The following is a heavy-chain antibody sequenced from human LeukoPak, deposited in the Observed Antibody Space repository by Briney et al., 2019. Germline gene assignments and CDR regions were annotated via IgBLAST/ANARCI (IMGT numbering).Heavy chain of an antibody. V-gene: IGHV4-59*01. D-gene: IGHD2-21*02. CDR2: IYSSGST. CDR1: GGSISSYY. J-gene: IGHJ4*02. Sequence: SETLSLTCTVSGGSISSYYWSWIRQPPGKGLEWIGYIYSSGSTNYNPSLKSRITISVDTSKNQFSLKLSSVTAADTAVYYCARFAYCGGHCWYYFDYWGQGTLVTVSS. CDR3: ARFAYCGGHCWYYFDY.